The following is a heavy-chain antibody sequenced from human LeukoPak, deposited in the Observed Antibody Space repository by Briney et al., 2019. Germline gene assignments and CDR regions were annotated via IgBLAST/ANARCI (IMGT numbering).Heavy chain of an antibody. D-gene: IGHD1-26*01. J-gene: IGHJ4*02. CDR3: ARTNSGSQAYYFDY. CDR1: GGTFSSYA. V-gene: IGHV1-69*10. CDR2: IIPILGIA. Sequence: SVKVSCKASGGTFSSYAISWVRQAPGQGLEWMGGIIPILGIANYAQKFQGRVTITADKSTSTAYMELSSLRSEDTAVYYCARTNSGSQAYYFDYWGQGTLVTVSS.